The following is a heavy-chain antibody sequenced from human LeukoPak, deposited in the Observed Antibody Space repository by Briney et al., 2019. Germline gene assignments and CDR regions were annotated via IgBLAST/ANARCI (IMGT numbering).Heavy chain of an antibody. V-gene: IGHV3-30*18. D-gene: IGHD4-17*01. CDR3: AKPHYEYYFDY. CDR1: GFNFISYG. Sequence: PGRALRLSCAASGFNFISYGMHWVGQDAGRGLEGVAVISYDGSNKYNADSVKGRFTISQDNSKNTLYLQMNSLRAEDTAVYYWAKPHYEYYFDYWGQGTLVTVSS. J-gene: IGHJ4*02. CDR2: ISYDGSNK.